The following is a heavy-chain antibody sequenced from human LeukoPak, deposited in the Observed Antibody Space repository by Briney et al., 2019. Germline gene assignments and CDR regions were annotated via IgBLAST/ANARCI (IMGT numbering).Heavy chain of an antibody. V-gene: IGHV1-24*01. CDR2: FDPEDGET. CDR3: ATNSYRRPIEYSSSPYYFDY. CDR1: GYTLTELS. Sequence: ASVKVSCKVSGYTLTELSMHWVRQAPGKGLEWMGGFDPEDGETIYAQKFQGRVTMTEDTSTDTAYMELSSLRSEDTAVYYCATNSYRRPIEYSSSPYYFDYWGQGTLVTVSS. J-gene: IGHJ4*02. D-gene: IGHD6-6*01.